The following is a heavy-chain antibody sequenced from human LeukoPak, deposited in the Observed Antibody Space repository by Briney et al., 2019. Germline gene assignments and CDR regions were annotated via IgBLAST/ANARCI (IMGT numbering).Heavy chain of an antibody. V-gene: IGHV1-18*01. CDR1: GYTFTSYG. CDR3: ARVGGGSGSYFYFQH. J-gene: IGHJ1*01. CDR2: ISAYDGKT. D-gene: IGHD3-10*01. Sequence: ASVKVSCKASGYTFTSYGISWVRQAPGHGLEWMGWISAYDGKTFYAQKFQGRVTMTTDTSTSTAYMELRSLRSDDTAVYYCARVGGGSGSYFYFQHWGQGTLVTVSS.